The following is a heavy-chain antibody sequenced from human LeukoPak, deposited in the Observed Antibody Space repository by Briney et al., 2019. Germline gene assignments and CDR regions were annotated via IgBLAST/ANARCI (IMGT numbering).Heavy chain of an antibody. J-gene: IGHJ4*02. CDR1: GGSISSYY. D-gene: IGHD2-15*01. Sequence: KPSETLSLTCTVSGGSISSYYWSWIRQPPGKGLEWIGYIYYSGSTNYNPSLKSRVTISVDTSKNQFSLKLSSVSASDTAVYYCARHKCSGIYCPFDYWGQGTLVTVSS. CDR3: ARHKCSGIYCPFDY. CDR2: IYYSGST. V-gene: IGHV4-59*08.